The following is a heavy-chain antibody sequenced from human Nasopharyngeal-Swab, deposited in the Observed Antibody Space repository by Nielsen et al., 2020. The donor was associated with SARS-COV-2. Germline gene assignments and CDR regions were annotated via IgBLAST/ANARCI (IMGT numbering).Heavy chain of an antibody. Sequence: GESLKISCAASGFTFSSYGMHWVRQAPGKGLEWVAVIWHDGSNKYYADSVKGRFTISRDNSKNTLYLQMNSLRAEDTAVYYCARGGYYYDSSGYYFDYWGQGTLVTVSS. V-gene: IGHV3-33*01. D-gene: IGHD3-22*01. CDR3: ARGGYYYDSSGYYFDY. CDR1: GFTFSSYG. J-gene: IGHJ4*02. CDR2: IWHDGSNK.